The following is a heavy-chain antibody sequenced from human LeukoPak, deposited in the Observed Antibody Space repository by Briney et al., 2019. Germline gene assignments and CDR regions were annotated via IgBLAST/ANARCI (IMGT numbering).Heavy chain of an antibody. CDR1: GGSISSGGYY. D-gene: IGHD3-10*01. CDR2: IYYSGST. CDR3: AREKTYGSADVGIDY. Sequence: SQTLSLTCTVSGGSISSGGYYWSWIRQHPGKGLEWIGYIYYSGSTYYNPSLKSRVTISVDTFKNQFSLKLSSVTAADTAVYYCAREKTYGSADVGIDYWGQGTLVTVSS. V-gene: IGHV4-31*03. J-gene: IGHJ4*02.